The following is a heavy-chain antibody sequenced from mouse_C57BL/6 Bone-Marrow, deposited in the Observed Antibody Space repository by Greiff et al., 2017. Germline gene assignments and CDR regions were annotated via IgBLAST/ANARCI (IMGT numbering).Heavy chain of an antibody. CDR3: AREITVVARYCEV. CDR1: GYTFTGYW. Sequence: VQLQQSGAELMKPGASVKLSCKATGYTFTGYWIEWVKQRPGHGLEWIGEILPGSGSTNYHEKFKGKATFPAGTSSNTASMQLRSLTTEDSAIYYCAREITVVARYCEVWGTGTTGTVSS. D-gene: IGHD1-1*01. V-gene: IGHV1-9*01. CDR2: ILPGSGST. J-gene: IGHJ1*03.